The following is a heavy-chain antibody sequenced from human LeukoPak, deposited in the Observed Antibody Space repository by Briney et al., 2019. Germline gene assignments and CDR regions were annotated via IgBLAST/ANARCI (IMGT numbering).Heavy chain of an antibody. V-gene: IGHV4-59*08. CDR1: GDSINGYY. D-gene: IGHD3-22*01. CDR3: ARRHTSYYYSSVGYFDY. CDR2: INYSGGT. Sequence: SETLSLTCTVSGDSINGYYWSWIRQPPGKGLDWIGFINYSGGTNYNPSLKSRVTISVDTSKNQFSLKLSSVTAADTAVYYCARRHTSYYYSSVGYFDYWGQGTLVTVSS. J-gene: IGHJ4*02.